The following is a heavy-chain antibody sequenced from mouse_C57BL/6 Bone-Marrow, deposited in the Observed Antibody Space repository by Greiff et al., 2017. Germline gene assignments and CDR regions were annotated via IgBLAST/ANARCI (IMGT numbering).Heavy chain of an antibody. CDR2: INPNNGGT. Sequence: VQLQQSGAELARPGASVKLSCKASGYTFTSYGISWVKQRTGQSLEWIGDINPNNGGTIYNQKFKGKATLTVDKSSSTAYMALSSLTSADTAVYYSAGSWLRGRAHYLDNCGEENTRTVSS. D-gene: IGHD2-2*01. CDR1: GYTFTSYG. CDR3: AGSWLRGRAHYLDN. V-gene: IGHV1-81*01. J-gene: IGHJ2*01.